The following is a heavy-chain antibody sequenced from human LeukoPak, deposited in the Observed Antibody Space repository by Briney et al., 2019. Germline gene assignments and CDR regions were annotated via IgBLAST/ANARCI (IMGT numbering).Heavy chain of an antibody. J-gene: IGHJ6*03. CDR3: ARVRGIEMATIDYYYYYMDV. CDR1: GFTFSDYE. V-gene: IGHV3-48*03. CDR2: ISSSGSTI. Sequence: GGSLRLSCAASGFTFSDYEMNWVRQAPGKGLEWVSYISSSGSTIYYADSVKGRFTISRDNAKNSLYLQMNSLRAEDTAVYYCARVRGIEMATIDYYYYYMDVWGKGTTVTISS. D-gene: IGHD5-24*01.